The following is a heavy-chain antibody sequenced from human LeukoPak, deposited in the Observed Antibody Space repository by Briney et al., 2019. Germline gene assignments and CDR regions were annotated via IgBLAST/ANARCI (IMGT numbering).Heavy chain of an antibody. D-gene: IGHD1-1*01. J-gene: IGHJ4*02. V-gene: IGHV3-21*01. CDR1: GPTFSSYY. Sequence: GGSLRLSCAASGPTFSSYYMHWFRQAPGKGLEWVSSITSDSSYIYYTDSVKGRFTISRDNAKNSLSLQMNSLRAEDTAVYYCAKDLFWNDGGSDYWGQGILVTVSS. CDR2: ITSDSSYI. CDR3: AKDLFWNDGGSDY.